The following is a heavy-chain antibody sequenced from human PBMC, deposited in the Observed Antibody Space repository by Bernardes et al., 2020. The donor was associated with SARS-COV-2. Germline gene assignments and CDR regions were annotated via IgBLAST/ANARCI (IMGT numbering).Heavy chain of an antibody. V-gene: IGHV1-18*04. CDR1: GYTFTRYG. Sequence: ASVKVSYKASGYTFTRYGISWVRQAPGQGLEWMGWISTYNGNTDSAQKFQGRVTMTTDTSTSTAYMEPRSLRSDDTAVYYCARLLIPYCNSNNCYRYPYDYWGQGTLVTVSS. CDR3: ARLLIPYCNSNNCYRYPYDY. CDR2: ISTYNGNT. J-gene: IGHJ4*02. D-gene: IGHD2-2*01.